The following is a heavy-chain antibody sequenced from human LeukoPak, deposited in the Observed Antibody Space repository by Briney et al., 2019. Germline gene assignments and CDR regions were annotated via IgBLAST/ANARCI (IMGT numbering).Heavy chain of an antibody. V-gene: IGHV3-66*04. CDR1: GFTFTTYS. D-gene: IGHD6-19*01. CDR3: ARLTIVAVAGFDY. CDR2: IYSGGST. J-gene: IGHJ4*02. Sequence: GGSLRLSCEASGFTFTTYSMTWVRQAPGKGLEWVSLIYSGGSTYYADSVKGRFTISRDNSKNTLYLQMNSLRAEDTAIYYCARLTIVAVAGFDYWGQGTLVTVSS.